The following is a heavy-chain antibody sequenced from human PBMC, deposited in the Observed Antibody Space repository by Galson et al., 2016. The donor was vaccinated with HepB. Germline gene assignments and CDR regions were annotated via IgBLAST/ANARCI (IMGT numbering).Heavy chain of an antibody. Sequence: SLRLSCAASGFSLSNYGMHWVRQAPGKGLEWVAVVSDDGTNKYYAASVKGRFTISKDNSKNTLYLQINSLRGEDTAVYYCARPRGTSYYYYGMDVWGQGTTVSVSS. V-gene: IGHV3-30*03. J-gene: IGHJ6*02. CDR3: ARPRGTSYYYYGMDV. D-gene: IGHD3-16*01. CDR2: VSDDGTNK. CDR1: GFSLSNYG.